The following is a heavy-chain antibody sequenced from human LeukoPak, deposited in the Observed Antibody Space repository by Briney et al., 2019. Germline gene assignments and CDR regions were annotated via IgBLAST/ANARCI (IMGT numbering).Heavy chain of an antibody. V-gene: IGHV1-69*13. D-gene: IGHD2-21*02. J-gene: IGHJ5*02. CDR2: IIPIFGTA. CDR1: GGTFSSYA. Sequence: SVRVSCKASGGTFSSYAISWVRQAPGQGLEWMGGIIPIFGTANYAQKFQGRVTITADESTSTAYMELSSLRSEDTAVYYCARDPAREGGDFDPWGQGTLVTVSS. CDR3: ARDPAREGGDFDP.